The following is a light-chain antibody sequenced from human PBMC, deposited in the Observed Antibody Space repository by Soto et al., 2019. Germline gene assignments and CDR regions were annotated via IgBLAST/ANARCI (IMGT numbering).Light chain of an antibody. J-gene: IGKJ5*01. V-gene: IGKV3-11*01. CDR3: QQRSNWPIT. Sequence: EIVLTQSPGTLSLSPGDRATLSCRASQSLSISYLAWYQQRPGQAPRLLIYGASNRATGIPARFSGSGSGTDFTLTISSLEPEDFAVYYCQQRSNWPITFGQGTRLEIK. CDR1: QSLSISY. CDR2: GAS.